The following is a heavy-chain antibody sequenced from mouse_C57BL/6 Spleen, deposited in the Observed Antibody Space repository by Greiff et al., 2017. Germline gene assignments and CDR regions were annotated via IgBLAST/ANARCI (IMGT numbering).Heavy chain of an antibody. CDR3: AREWTRYFDV. Sequence: QVQLQQSGAELVKPGASVKISCKASGYAFSSYWMNWLKQRPGKGLEWIGQIYPGDGDTNYNGKFKGKATLTADKSSSTAYMQLSSLTSEDSAVYFCAREWTRYFDVWGTGTTVTVSS. D-gene: IGHD1-3*01. CDR2: IYPGDGDT. V-gene: IGHV1-80*01. CDR1: GYAFSSYW. J-gene: IGHJ1*03.